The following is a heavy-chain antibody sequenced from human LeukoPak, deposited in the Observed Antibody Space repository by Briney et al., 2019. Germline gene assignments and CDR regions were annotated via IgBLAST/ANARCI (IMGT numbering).Heavy chain of an antibody. CDR3: ARSRYYYDSSGYGYFDY. D-gene: IGHD3-22*01. Sequence: GASVKVSCKASGYTFTGYYMHWVRQAPGQGLEWMGGIIPIFGTANYAQKFQGRVTITADESTSTAYMKLSSLRSEDTAVYYCARSRYYYDSSGYGYFDYWGQGTLVTVPS. CDR1: GYTFTGYY. CDR2: IIPIFGTA. V-gene: IGHV1-69*13. J-gene: IGHJ4*02.